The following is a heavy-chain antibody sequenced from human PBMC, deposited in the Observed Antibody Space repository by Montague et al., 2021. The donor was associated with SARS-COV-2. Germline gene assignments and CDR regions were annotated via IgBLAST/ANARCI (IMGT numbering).Heavy chain of an antibody. CDR3: VGWHVRPEDGMDV. J-gene: IGHJ6*02. CDR2: IWTSGST. CDR1: GDSISSYL. Sequence: SETLSLTCTVSGDSISSYLWNWVRQPAGKGLEWIGRIWTSGSTNYNPSLKSRVTVSVDTSKNQFSLSLTSVTAADTAVYYCVGWHVRPEDGMDVWGQGTTGTGSS. V-gene: IGHV4-4*07.